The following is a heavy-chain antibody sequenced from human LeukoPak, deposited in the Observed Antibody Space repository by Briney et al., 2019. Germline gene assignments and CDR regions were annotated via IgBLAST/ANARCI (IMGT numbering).Heavy chain of an antibody. CDR1: GGSISSGGYS. CDR3: AKNSGYGAAFDY. CDR2: IYHSGST. Sequence: PSETLSLTCAVSGGSISSGGYSWSWIRQPPGKGLEWIGYIYHSGSTYYNPSLKSRVTISVDRSKNQFSLKLSSVTAADTAMYYCAKNSGYGAAFDYWGQGTLVTVSS. D-gene: IGHD5-12*01. V-gene: IGHV4-30-2*01. J-gene: IGHJ4*02.